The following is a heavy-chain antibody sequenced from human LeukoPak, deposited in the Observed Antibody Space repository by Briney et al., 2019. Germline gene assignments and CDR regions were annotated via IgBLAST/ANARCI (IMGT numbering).Heavy chain of an antibody. J-gene: IGHJ4*02. Sequence: SQTLSLTCTVSGGSVSGYYWSWIRQPPGKGLEWIGYIHYSGSTNYNPSLKSRVTISVDTSKNQFSLKLSSVTAADTAIYYCARGGSKQWLVDDSWGQGTLVTVSS. CDR1: GGSVSGYY. CDR2: IHYSGST. CDR3: ARGGSKQWLVDDS. V-gene: IGHV4-59*02. D-gene: IGHD6-19*01.